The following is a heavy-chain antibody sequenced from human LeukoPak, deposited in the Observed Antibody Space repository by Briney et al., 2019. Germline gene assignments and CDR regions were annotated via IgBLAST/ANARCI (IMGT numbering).Heavy chain of an antibody. V-gene: IGHV1-18*01. CDR1: GYTFTSYG. D-gene: IGHD3-22*01. CDR2: ISAYNGNT. CDR3: ARDSRYDSNPDSRRVDI. J-gene: IGHJ3*02. Sequence: ASVKVSCKASGYTFTSYGISWVRQAPGQGLEWMGWISAYNGNTNYAQKLQGRVTMTIDTSTSTAYMELRSLRSGDTAVYYCARDSRYDSNPDSRRVDIWGQGTMVTVSS.